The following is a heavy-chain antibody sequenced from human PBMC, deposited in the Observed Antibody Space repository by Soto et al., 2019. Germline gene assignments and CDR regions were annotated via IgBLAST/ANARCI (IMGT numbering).Heavy chain of an antibody. Sequence: PGGSLRLSWVGSGFSFRKYAMNWVRQAPGKGLEWVSGISGSGGSGRGFYADPVKGRFTISRDNSKNTLYLEMNSLRAEDTAVYYCAKDLDDYSSAIDFWGQGTLVTVS. CDR1: GFSFRKYA. CDR3: AKDLDDYSSAIDF. D-gene: IGHD4-4*01. CDR2: ISGSGGSGRG. V-gene: IGHV3-23*01. J-gene: IGHJ4*02.